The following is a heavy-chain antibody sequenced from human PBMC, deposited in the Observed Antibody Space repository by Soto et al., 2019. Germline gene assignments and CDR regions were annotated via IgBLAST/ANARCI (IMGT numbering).Heavy chain of an antibody. V-gene: IGHV3-74*01. CDR2: INSDGSST. Sequence: EVQLVESGGGLVQPGGSLRLSCAASGFTFSSYWMHWVRQAPGKGLVWVSRINSDGSSTSYADSVKGRFTISRDNAKNKLYLQMNSLRAEDTAVYYCARVGQWLVKFFDYWGQGHLVTVSS. CDR3: ARVGQWLVKFFDY. D-gene: IGHD6-19*01. CDR1: GFTFSSYW. J-gene: IGHJ4*02.